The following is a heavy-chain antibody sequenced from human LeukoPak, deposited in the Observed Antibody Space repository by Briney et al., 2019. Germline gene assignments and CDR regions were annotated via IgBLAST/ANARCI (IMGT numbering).Heavy chain of an antibody. V-gene: IGHV3-30*18. CDR2: ISYDGSNK. CDR1: GFTFSSYG. Sequence: PGRSLRLSCAASGFTFSSYGMHWVRQAPGKGLEWVAVISYDGSNKYYADSVKGRFTISRDNSKNTLYLQMNSLRAEDTAVYYCANPGLELWSQDYWGQGTLVTVSS. D-gene: IGHD5-18*01. CDR3: ANPGLELWSQDY. J-gene: IGHJ4*02.